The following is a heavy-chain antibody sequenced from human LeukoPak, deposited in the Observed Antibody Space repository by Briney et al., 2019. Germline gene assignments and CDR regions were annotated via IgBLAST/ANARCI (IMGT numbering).Heavy chain of an antibody. CDR2: IIPIFGTA. CDR3: ARVFMYDYGDYGYFDL. V-gene: IGHV1-69*13. CDR1: GYTFTDYY. J-gene: IGHJ2*01. Sequence: GASVKVSCKASGYTFTDYYMHWVRQAPGQGLEWMGGIIPIFGTANYAQKFQGRVTITADESTTTAYMELSSLRSEDTAVYYCARVFMYDYGDYGYFDLWGRGTLVTVSS. D-gene: IGHD4-17*01.